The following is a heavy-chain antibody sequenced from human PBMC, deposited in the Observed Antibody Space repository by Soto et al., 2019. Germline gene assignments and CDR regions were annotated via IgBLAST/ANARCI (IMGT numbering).Heavy chain of an antibody. V-gene: IGHV3-30*18. CDR2: ISYDGNNK. Sequence: QVQLVESGGGVVQPGRSLRLSCAASGFTFSNYGMHWVRQAPGKGLEWVAVISYDGNNKYYPDSVKGRFTISRDNSKNTLYRQMNSLRAEDTAVYYCAKGHANGDPPGIWGHGTMVTVSS. D-gene: IGHD4-17*01. CDR1: GFTFSNYG. CDR3: AKGHANGDPPGI. J-gene: IGHJ3*02.